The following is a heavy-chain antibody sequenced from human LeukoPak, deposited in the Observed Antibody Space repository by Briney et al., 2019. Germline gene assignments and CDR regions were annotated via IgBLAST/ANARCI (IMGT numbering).Heavy chain of an antibody. V-gene: IGHV3-48*03. CDR3: ARPSRPYRSSEYFQH. J-gene: IGHJ1*01. CDR2: ISSSGSTI. D-gene: IGHD6-13*01. CDR1: GFTFSSYE. Sequence: GGSLRLSCAASGFTFSSYEMNWVRQVPGKGLEWISYISSSGSTIYFADSVKGRFTVSRDNAKNSLYLQMNSLRAEDTAVYYCARPSRPYRSSEYFQHWGQGTLVIVSS.